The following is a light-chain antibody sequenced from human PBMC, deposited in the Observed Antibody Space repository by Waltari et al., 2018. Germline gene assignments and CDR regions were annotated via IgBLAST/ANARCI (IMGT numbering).Light chain of an antibody. CDR3: AAWDDSLSGRV. Sequence: QSVLTQPPSASGTPGQRVTISCSGSSSNIGSNHVYWYQQLPGTAPKLLIYRNNQRPSGVPDRFSGSKSVTSASLAISGLRSEDEADYYCAAWDDSLSGRVFGGGTKLTVL. J-gene: IGLJ2*01. V-gene: IGLV1-47*01. CDR1: SSNIGSNH. CDR2: RNN.